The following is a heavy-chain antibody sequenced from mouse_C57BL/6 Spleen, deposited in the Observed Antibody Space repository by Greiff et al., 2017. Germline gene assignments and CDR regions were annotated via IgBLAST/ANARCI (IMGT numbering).Heavy chain of an antibody. CDR1: GFNIKDDY. CDR3: TTMVGGY. CDR2: IDPENGDT. J-gene: IGHJ2*01. V-gene: IGHV14-4*01. Sequence: EVQLQESGAELVRPGASVKLSCTASGFNIKDDYMHWVKQRPEQGLEWIGWIDPENGDTEYASKFQGKATITADTSSNTAYLQLSSLTSEDTAVYYCTTMVGGYWGQGTTLTVSS. D-gene: IGHD1-1*02.